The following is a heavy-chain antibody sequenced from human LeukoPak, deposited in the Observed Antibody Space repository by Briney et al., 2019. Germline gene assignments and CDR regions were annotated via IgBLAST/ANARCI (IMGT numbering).Heavy chain of an antibody. CDR2: IYYSGST. Sequence: SETLSLTCTVSGGSISSSSYYWGWIRQPPGKGLEWIGSIYYSGSTYYNPSLKSRVTISVDTSKNQFSLKLSSVTAADTAVYYCAGVAAAGTGIFVNFYYSMDIWGKGTTVTISS. V-gene: IGHV4-39*07. J-gene: IGHJ6*03. CDR3: AGVAAAGTGIFVNFYYSMDI. D-gene: IGHD6-13*01. CDR1: GGSISSSSYY.